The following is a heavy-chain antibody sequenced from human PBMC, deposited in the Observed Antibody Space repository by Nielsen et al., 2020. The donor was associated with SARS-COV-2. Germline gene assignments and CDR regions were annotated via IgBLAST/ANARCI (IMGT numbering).Heavy chain of an antibody. V-gene: IGHV4-31*11. CDR2: IHYVGNT. CDR3: ARGVTDITLTVVVMTGASYFFDY. J-gene: IGHJ4*02. CDR1: GGSISTNEYY. D-gene: IGHD3-22*01. Sequence: SETLSLTCAVSGGSISTNEYYWSWIRQHPGKGLEWIGYIHYVGNTYYSPSLKSRVTISADTSKNKISLKLSSVTAADTAVYYCARGVTDITLTVVVMTGASYFFDYWGQGNLVTVSS.